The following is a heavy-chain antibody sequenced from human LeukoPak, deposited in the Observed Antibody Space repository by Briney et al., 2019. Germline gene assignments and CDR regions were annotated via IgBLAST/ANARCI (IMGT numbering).Heavy chain of an antibody. CDR1: GFTFSSYW. V-gene: IGHV3-53*04. D-gene: IGHD3-22*01. CDR3: ASQGAYYYDSSGYYYGTPGWYFDL. Sequence: PGGSLRLSCAASGFTFSSYWMSWVRQAPGKGLEWVSVIYSGGSTYYADSVKGRFTISRHNSKNTLYLQMNSLRAEDTAVYYCASQGAYYYDSSGYYYGTPGWYFDLWGRGTLVTVSS. CDR2: IYSGGST. J-gene: IGHJ2*01.